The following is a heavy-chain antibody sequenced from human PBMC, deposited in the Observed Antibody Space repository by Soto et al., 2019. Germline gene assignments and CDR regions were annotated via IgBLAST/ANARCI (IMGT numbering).Heavy chain of an antibody. Sequence: GGSLRLSCSDSGFTFGNFWIHWVRQAPGKGLEWVSQMGPDGTDIVYADCGKGRFIISRDNAKNTVYLQMNSLEGECTAVDCFEKLPCEVAPSWGQGTLVTVSS. J-gene: IGHJ5*02. V-gene: IGHV3-74*03. CDR1: GFTFGNFW. D-gene: IGHD1-1*01. CDR3: EKLPCEVAPS. CDR2: MGPDGTDI.